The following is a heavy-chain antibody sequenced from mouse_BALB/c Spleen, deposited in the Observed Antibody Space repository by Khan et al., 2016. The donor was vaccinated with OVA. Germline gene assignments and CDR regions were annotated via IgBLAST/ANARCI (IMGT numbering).Heavy chain of an antibody. CDR3: ARIYGGDFDY. V-gene: IGHV3-2*02. D-gene: IGHD1-1*01. CDR2: ISYSGNT. Sequence: VQLKQSGPGLVKPSQSLSLTCTVTGYSITSDYAWNWIRQFPGNKLEWMGHISYSGNTKYNPSLKSRISITRDTSKHQFFLQLNSVTTEDTATYYCARIYGGDFDYWGQGTTLTVSS. CDR1: GYSITSDYA. J-gene: IGHJ2*01.